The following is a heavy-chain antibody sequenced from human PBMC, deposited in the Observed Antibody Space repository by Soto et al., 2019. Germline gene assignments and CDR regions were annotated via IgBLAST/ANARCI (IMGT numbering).Heavy chain of an antibody. Sequence: SETLSLTCTGSGGSISSYYWSWIRQPPGKGLEWIGYIYYNGGSTNYNPSLKSRVTISVDTSKNQFSLKLSSVTAADTAVYYCARRYGNYFDYWGQGTLVTVSS. D-gene: IGHD4-17*01. V-gene: IGHV4-59*08. CDR1: GGSISSYY. J-gene: IGHJ4*02. CDR2: IYYNGGST. CDR3: ARRYGNYFDY.